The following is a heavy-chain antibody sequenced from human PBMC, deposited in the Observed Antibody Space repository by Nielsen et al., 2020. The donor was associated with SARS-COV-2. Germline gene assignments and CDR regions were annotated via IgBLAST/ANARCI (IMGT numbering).Heavy chain of an antibody. V-gene: IGHV3-21*01. J-gene: IGHJ4*02. CDR3: ARSWGAIASSGTYYVFEEYDS. Sequence: WIRQPPGKGLEWVSSISTSSNYIYYADSVKGRFTLSRDNAKMSLELQMNSLRVEDTAVYYCARSWGAIASSGTYYVFEEYDSWGQGTLVTVSS. CDR2: ISTSSNYI. D-gene: IGHD1-26*01.